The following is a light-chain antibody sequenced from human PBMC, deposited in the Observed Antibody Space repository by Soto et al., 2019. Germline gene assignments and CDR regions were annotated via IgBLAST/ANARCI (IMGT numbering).Light chain of an antibody. CDR3: QQYGSSPLT. CDR1: QTISSS. J-gene: IGKJ4*01. CDR2: DAS. V-gene: IGKV3D-20*01. Sequence: EMVMTQSPAPLSVSPGERATHHCRASQTISSSLAWYQQKPGLAPRLLVYDASSRATGIPDRFSGSGSGTDFTLTISRLEPEDFAVYYCQQYGSSPLTFGGGTKVDIK.